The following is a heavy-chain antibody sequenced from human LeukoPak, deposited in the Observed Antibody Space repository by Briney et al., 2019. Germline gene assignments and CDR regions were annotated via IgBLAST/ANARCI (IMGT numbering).Heavy chain of an antibody. CDR3: ARHWIKQSRGEYFDY. J-gene: IGHJ4*02. D-gene: IGHD6-19*01. V-gene: IGHV4-59*08. CDR1: GGAISSYY. Sequence: SETLSLTCTVSGGAISSYYWSWIRQPPGKGLEWIGYIYYSGSTNYNPSLKSRVTISVDTSKNQFSLKLRSVTAAATAVYYCARHWIKQSRGEYFDYWGQGTLVTVSS. CDR2: IYYSGST.